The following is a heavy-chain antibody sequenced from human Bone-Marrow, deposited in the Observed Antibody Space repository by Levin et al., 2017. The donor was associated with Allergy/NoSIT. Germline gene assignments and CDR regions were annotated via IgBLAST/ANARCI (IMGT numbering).Heavy chain of an antibody. Sequence: SQTLSLPCPVSGVSVSSGSYYWSWIRQPPGQGLEWIGYIYYNGSTNYNPSLKSRVTISVDTSKNQFSLKLSSVTAADTAVYYCAREVYCSGGCCYVDFWGQGTLVTVSS. D-gene: IGHD2-15*01. CDR3: AREVYCSGGCCYVDF. CDR2: IYYNGST. V-gene: IGHV4-61*01. J-gene: IGHJ4*02. CDR1: GVSVSSGSYY.